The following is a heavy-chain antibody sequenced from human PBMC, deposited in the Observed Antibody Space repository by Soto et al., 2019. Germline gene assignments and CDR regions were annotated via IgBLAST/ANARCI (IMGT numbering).Heavy chain of an antibody. Sequence: SETLSLTCTVSGGSISSGGYYWSWIRQHPGKGLAWIGYIYYSGSTYYNPSLKSRVTISVDTSKNQFSLKLGSVTAADTAVYYCARAGESYYESSGYYYIQLDYWGQGTLVTVS. D-gene: IGHD3-22*01. V-gene: IGHV4-31*03. CDR1: GGSISSGGYY. CDR2: IYYSGST. CDR3: ARAGESYYESSGYYYIQLDY. J-gene: IGHJ4*02.